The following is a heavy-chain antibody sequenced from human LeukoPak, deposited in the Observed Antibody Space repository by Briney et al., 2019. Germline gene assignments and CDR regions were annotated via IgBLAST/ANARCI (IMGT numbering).Heavy chain of an antibody. CDR3: ARLQYYDYVWGSAPLNYGMDV. D-gene: IGHD3-16*01. CDR1: GASISSYY. CDR2: IYDSGSI. V-gene: IGHV4-59*08. Sequence: SETLSLTCSVSGASISSYYWSWIRQPPGKGLEWIGYIYDSGSINYNPSLKSRVTISVDTSKNQFSLKLSSVTAADTAVYYCARLQYYDYVWGSAPLNYGMDVWGQGTTVTVSS. J-gene: IGHJ6*02.